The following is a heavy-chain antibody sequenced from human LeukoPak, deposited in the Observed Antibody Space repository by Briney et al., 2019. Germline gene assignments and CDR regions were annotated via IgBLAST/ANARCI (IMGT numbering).Heavy chain of an antibody. J-gene: IGHJ4*02. D-gene: IGHD5-18*01. CDR1: GFTFSSYS. CDR2: IKQNGSEK. CDR3: ARVDTAMANFDY. V-gene: IGHV3-7*01. Sequence: GGSLRLSCAASGFTFSSYSMNWVRQAPGRGLEWVANIKQNGSEKYYVDSVKGRFTISRDNAKNSLYLQMNSLRAEDTAVYYCARVDTAMANFDYWGQGTLVTVSS.